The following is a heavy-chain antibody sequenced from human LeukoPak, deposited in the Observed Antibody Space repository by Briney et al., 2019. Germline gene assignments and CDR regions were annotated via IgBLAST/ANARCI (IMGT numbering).Heavy chain of an antibody. D-gene: IGHD3-16*02. J-gene: IGHJ4*02. CDR1: GGSISSYY. V-gene: IGHV4-59*01. CDR2: ISYSGST. CDR3: AKYVWGSYPTFEDY. Sequence: SETLSLTCTVAGGSISSYYWSWIRQPPGKGLEWIGYISYSGSTNYNPSLKSRVTISVDTSKNQFSLKLSSVTAADTAVYYCAKYVWGSYPTFEDYWGQGTLVTVSS.